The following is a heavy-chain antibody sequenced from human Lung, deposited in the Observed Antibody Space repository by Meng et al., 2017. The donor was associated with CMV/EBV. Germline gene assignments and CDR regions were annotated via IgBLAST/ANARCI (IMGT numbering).Heavy chain of an antibody. V-gene: IGHV5-51*01. D-gene: IGHD3-3*01. CDR3: ARSFYDFWSGYTDYYYCMDV. CDR1: GYSFTSYW. Sequence: GESXKISXKGSGYSFTSYWIGWVRQMPGKGLEWMGIIYPGDSDTRYSPSFQGQVTISADKSISTAYLQWSSLNASDTAMYYCARSFYDFWSGYTDYYYCMDVWGQGTTVTVSS. J-gene: IGHJ6*02. CDR2: IYPGDSDT.